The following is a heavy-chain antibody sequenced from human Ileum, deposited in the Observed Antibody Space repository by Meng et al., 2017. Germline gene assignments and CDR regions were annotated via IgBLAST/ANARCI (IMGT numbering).Heavy chain of an antibody. J-gene: IGHJ4*02. CDR3: ARVYSSSSRECDY. CDR1: GYNFNNYD. CDR2: ISGNTGNT. Sequence: ASVKVSCKASGYNFNNYDITWVRQAPGQGLEWVGWISGNTGNTNYAHDLRGRVTLTRDTSTSTAYMELGSLRSDDTAVYYCARVYSSSSRECDYWGQGTLVTVSS. V-gene: IGHV1-18*01. D-gene: IGHD6-13*01.